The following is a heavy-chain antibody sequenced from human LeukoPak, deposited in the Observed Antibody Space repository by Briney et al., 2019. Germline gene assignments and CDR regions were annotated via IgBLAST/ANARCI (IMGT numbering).Heavy chain of an antibody. D-gene: IGHD3-10*01. CDR1: GFTFSSYA. V-gene: IGHV3-23*01. CDR3: AKDLAAAWFGESGAFDI. J-gene: IGHJ3*02. CDR2: ISGSGGST. Sequence: GGSLRLSCAASGFTFSSYAMSWVRQAPGKGLEWVSAISGSGGSTYYADSVKGRFTISRDNSKNTLYLQMNSLRAEDTAVYYCAKDLAAAWFGESGAFDIWGQGTMVTVSS.